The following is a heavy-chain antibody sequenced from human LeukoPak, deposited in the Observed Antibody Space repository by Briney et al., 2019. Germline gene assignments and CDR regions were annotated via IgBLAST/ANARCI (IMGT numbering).Heavy chain of an antibody. CDR2: ISSNGGST. Sequence: GGSLRLSRSASGFTLSRYAMHCVCQAPGKGQEYVSAISSNGGSTYYADSVKGRFTISRDNSKNTLYLQMSSLRTEDTAVYYCVKDGSGSYYTYYFDYWGQGTLVTVSS. CDR3: VKDGSGSYYTYYFDY. V-gene: IGHV3-64D*06. CDR1: GFTLSRYA. J-gene: IGHJ4*02. D-gene: IGHD3-10*01.